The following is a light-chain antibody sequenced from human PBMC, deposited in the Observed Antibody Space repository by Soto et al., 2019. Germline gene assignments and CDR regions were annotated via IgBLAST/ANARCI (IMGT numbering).Light chain of an antibody. V-gene: IGKV1-12*01. CDR1: QDLTNF. CDR3: QQPISFPIT. CDR2: AAS. Sequence: DIQMTQSPTSLAASVGDRVTITCQASQDLTNFLNWYQQKPGEAPKLLISAASSLQSGVPSRFSGSGSGTDFTLTIRSLQPEDFATYYCQQPISFPITFGQGTRLE. J-gene: IGKJ5*01.